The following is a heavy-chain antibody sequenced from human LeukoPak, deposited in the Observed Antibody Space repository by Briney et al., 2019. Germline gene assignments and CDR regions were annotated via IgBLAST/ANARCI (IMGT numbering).Heavy chain of an antibody. Sequence: PSETLSLTCTVSGGSISSSNYYWAWIRQPPGKGLEWIGSIYHSGSTSYNPSPKSRVTISVDTSKNQFSLRLSSVTAADTAVYSCSRGYNGYNGGFDYWGQGTLVTVSS. D-gene: IGHD5-12*01. CDR1: GGSISSSNYY. V-gene: IGHV4-39*01. J-gene: IGHJ4*02. CDR2: IYHSGST. CDR3: SRGYNGYNGGFDY.